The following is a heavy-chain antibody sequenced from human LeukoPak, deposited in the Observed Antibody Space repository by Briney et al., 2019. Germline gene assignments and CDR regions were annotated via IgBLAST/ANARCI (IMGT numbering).Heavy chain of an antibody. Sequence: GGSLRLSCAASGFTFSKFEMNWVRQAPGKGLEWLSYISTGGNDINYADSVKGRVTISRDNAKNSLYLQMNSLRPEDTAVYYCARALYSPHGWAGYFDYWGQGTLVTVSS. D-gene: IGHD6-19*01. CDR3: ARALYSPHGWAGYFDY. V-gene: IGHV3-48*03. CDR2: ISTGGNDI. CDR1: GFTFSKFE. J-gene: IGHJ4*02.